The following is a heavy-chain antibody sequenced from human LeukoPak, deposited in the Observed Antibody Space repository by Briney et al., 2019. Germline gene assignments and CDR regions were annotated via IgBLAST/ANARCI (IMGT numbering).Heavy chain of an antibody. CDR1: GGSISSYY. J-gene: IGHJ4*02. Sequence: SETLSLTCTVSGGSISSYYWSWIRQPPRKGLEWIGYIYYSGSTNYNPSLKSRVTISVDTSKNQFSLKLSSVTAADTAVYYCARGGIAVAFDYWGQGTLVTVSS. D-gene: IGHD6-19*01. CDR3: ARGGIAVAFDY. V-gene: IGHV4-59*12. CDR2: IYYSGST.